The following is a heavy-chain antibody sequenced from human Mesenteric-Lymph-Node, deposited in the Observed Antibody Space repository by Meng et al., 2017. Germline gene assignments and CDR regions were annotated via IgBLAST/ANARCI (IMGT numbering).Heavy chain of an antibody. D-gene: IGHD4-17*01. V-gene: IGHV3-7*01. CDR2: IKQDGSEE. J-gene: IGHJ1*01. CDR3: AKAYGDYAQYFQH. CDR1: GFTFRNSW. Sequence: GESLKISCVVSGFTFRNSWMSWVRQAPGKGLEWVANIKQDGSEEYYVDSVKGRFSISRDNAKNSLHLQMNSLRAEDTAVYYCAKAYGDYAQYFQHWGQGTLVTVSS.